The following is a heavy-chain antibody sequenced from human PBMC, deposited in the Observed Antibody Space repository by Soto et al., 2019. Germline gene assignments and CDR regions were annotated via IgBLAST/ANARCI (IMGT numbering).Heavy chain of an antibody. Sequence: QVQLVQSGAAEKKPWASAKVSCKASVYTFTNKDVSWVRHATGHGVEWMGWVNPGRGDTGYAQKLQGRLTLTRDIAIATAYSELTSLKYGDTAISFGAGMDIFGSFNWFDPWGQGTLATVSS. CDR1: VYTFTNKD. CDR2: VNPGRGDT. V-gene: IGHV1-8*01. J-gene: IGHJ5*02. CDR3: AGMDIFGSFNWFDP. D-gene: IGHD3-10*01.